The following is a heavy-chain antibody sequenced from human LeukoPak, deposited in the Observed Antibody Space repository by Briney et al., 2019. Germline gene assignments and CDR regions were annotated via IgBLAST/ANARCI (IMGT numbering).Heavy chain of an antibody. CDR3: ARGRRITMIVASTRYFQH. V-gene: IGHV4-34*01. J-gene: IGHJ1*01. CDR2: INHSVST. CDR1: GGSFSGYY. D-gene: IGHD3-22*01. Sequence: PSETLSLTCAVYGGSFSGYYWSWIRQPPGKGLEWIGEINHSVSTNYNPSLKSRVTISVDTSKNQFSLKLSSVTAADTAVYYCARGRRITMIVASTRYFQHWGQGTLVTVSS.